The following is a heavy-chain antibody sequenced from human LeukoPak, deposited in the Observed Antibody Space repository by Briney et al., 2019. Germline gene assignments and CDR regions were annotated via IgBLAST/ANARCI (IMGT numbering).Heavy chain of an antibody. V-gene: IGHV4-59*12. CDR2: IFYTGNT. CDR3: ARMASSDI. CDR1: GGSMTNYY. Sequence: SKTLSLTCTVSGGSMTNYYWSWIRQTPRKGLEWMGYIFYTGNTDYNPSLKSRLTISVDTSKNQFSLKLSSVTAADTAVYYCARMASSDIWGQGTMVTVSS. D-gene: IGHD5-24*01. J-gene: IGHJ3*02.